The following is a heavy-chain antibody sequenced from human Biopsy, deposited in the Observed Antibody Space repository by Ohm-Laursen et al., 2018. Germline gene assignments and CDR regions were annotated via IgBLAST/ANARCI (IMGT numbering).Heavy chain of an antibody. CDR3: ARHPTGFWFDP. CDR1: GGSVSSNTNY. V-gene: IGHV4-39*01. CDR2: IFYSGII. Sequence: GTLSLTCTVSGGSVSSNTNYWAWIRQPPGKGLEWIGSIFYSGIIYYNPSLKSPVSISVDTSKNHFSLNLNSVTAADTAVYYCARHPTGFWFDPWGQGTLVIVSS. J-gene: IGHJ5*02.